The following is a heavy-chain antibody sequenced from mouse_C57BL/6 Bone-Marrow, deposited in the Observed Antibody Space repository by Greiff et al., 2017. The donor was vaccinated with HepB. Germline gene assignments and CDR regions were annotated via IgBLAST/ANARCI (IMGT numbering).Heavy chain of an antibody. D-gene: IGHD1-1*01. CDR3: ARDGNYYGRDY. V-gene: IGHV5-4*01. Sequence: VQLKESGGGLVKPGGSLKLSCAASGFTFSSYAMSWVRQTPEKRLEWVATISDGGSYTYYPDNVKGRFTISRDNAKNNLYLQMSHLKSEDTAMYYCARDGNYYGRDYWGQGTTLTVSS. J-gene: IGHJ2*01. CDR1: GFTFSSYA. CDR2: ISDGGSYT.